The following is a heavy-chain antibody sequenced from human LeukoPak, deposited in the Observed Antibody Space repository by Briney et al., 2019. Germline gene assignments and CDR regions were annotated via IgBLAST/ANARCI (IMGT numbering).Heavy chain of an antibody. Sequence: GGSLRLSCAASGFTFCSYEMNWVRQAPGEGLEWVSYISSSGSTIYYADSVKGRFTISRDNAKNSLYLQMNSLRAEDTAVHYCVKAHHPGGWFDPWGQGTMVTVSS. CDR2: ISSSGSTI. D-gene: IGHD3-10*01. CDR1: GFTFCSYE. J-gene: IGHJ5*02. CDR3: VKAHHPGGWFDP. V-gene: IGHV3-48*03.